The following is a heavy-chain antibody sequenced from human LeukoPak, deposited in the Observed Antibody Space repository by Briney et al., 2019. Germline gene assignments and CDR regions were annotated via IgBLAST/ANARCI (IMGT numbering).Heavy chain of an antibody. D-gene: IGHD6-13*01. CDR3: ARDSPYSSSWYAARH. CDR2: IYYSGST. V-gene: IGHV4-61*01. J-gene: IGHJ4*02. Sequence: SSETLSLTCTVSGGSVSSGSYYWSWIRQPPGKGLEWIGYIYYSGSTNYNPSLKSRVTISVDTSKNQFSLKLSSVTAADTAVYYCARDSPYSSSWYAARHWGQGTLVTVSS. CDR1: GGSVSSGSYY.